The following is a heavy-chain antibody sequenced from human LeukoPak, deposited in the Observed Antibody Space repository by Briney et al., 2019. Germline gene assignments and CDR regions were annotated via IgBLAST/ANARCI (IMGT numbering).Heavy chain of an antibody. CDR2: ISSSSSI. D-gene: IGHD6-13*01. Sequence: GGSLRPSCAASGFTFSSYSMNWVRQAPGKGLECVSSISSSSSISYADSVKGRFTISRDDAKNSLYLQMNSLRAEDTAVYYCARTATDTGEFDYWGQGTLVTVSS. J-gene: IGHJ4*02. CDR3: ARTATDTGEFDY. V-gene: IGHV3-21*01. CDR1: GFTFSSYS.